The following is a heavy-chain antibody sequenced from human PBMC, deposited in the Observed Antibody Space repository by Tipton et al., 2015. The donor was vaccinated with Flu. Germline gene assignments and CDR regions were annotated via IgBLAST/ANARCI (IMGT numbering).Heavy chain of an antibody. CDR3: ARDQGFGGGLTYDYYAMDV. V-gene: IGHV4-31*03. CDR1: RVSISSGGAY. Sequence: TLSLTCTVSRVSISSGGAYWSWIRLHPGKGLEWIGCSHYSGNSYYNPSLESRVTISVDTSKNQFSLNLNSVTAADTAVYYCARDQGFGGGLTYDYYAMDVWGQGTTVTVSS. D-gene: IGHD3-10*01. CDR2: SHYSGNS. J-gene: IGHJ6*02.